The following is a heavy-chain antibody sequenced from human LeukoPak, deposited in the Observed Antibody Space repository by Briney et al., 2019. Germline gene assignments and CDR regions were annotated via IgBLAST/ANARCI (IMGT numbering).Heavy chain of an antibody. J-gene: IGHJ4*02. CDR1: GFTFRSHS. CDR3: APFSAVTHYYFDY. V-gene: IGHV3-21*01. D-gene: IGHD6-13*01. CDR2: ISPDSGYI. Sequence: KSGGSLRLSCAASGFTFRSHSLMWVRQAPGKGLEWVSSISPDSGYIYYADSVKGRFTISRDNAENSLFLQMNSLGAEDTAVYYCAPFSAVTHYYFDYWGQGTLVTVSS.